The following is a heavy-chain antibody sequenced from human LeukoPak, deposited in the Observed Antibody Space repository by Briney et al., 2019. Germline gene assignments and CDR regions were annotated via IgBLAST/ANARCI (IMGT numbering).Heavy chain of an antibody. CDR1: EFTVSSNY. Sequence: SGGSLRLSCAASEFTVSSNYMRCVRQAPGKGLEWVSVIYSGGSTYYADSVKGRFTISIDNSKNTLYLQMNSLRAEDTAVYYCARQYNYGYYYFDYWGQGTLVTVSS. V-gene: IGHV3-66*04. CDR2: IYSGGST. D-gene: IGHD5-18*01. J-gene: IGHJ4*02. CDR3: ARQYNYGYYYFDY.